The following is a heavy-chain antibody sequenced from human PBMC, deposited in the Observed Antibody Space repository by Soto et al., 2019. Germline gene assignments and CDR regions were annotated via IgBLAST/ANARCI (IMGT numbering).Heavy chain of an antibody. V-gene: IGHV3-74*01. J-gene: IGHJ5*02. D-gene: IGHD2-2*01. CDR1: GFTFSSYS. Sequence: GGSLRLSCVASGFTFSSYSMHWVRQAPGKGLVWVSRINSNGSATNYADSVKGRFTISRDNAKNTLYLQMNSLRAEDTAVYYCAVVIPTHHWGQGTLVTVSS. CDR3: AVVIPTHH. CDR2: INSNGSAT.